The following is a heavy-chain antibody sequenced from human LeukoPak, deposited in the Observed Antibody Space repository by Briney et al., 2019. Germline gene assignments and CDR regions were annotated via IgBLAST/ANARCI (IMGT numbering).Heavy chain of an antibody. CDR2: TYYRSKWYN. Sequence: SQTLSLTCAISGDSVSNRNAAWDWIRQSPSRGLEWLGRTYYRSKWYNDYAVSVESRISINPDTTKNQFSLQLNSVTPEDTAVYYCARDVFVSQLHWFDPWGQGTLVTVSS. J-gene: IGHJ5*02. V-gene: IGHV6-1*01. D-gene: IGHD5-18*01. CDR3: ARDVFVSQLHWFDP. CDR1: GDSVSNRNAA.